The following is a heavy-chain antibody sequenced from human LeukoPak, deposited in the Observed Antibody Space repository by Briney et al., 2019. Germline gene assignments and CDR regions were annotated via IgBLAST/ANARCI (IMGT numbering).Heavy chain of an antibody. CDR1: GFTFDDYA. V-gene: IGHV3-43D*03. CDR2: ISWDGGST. CDR3: AKDALPLMAAAGYYYFYYMDV. Sequence: GGSLRLSCAASGFTFDDYAMHWVGQTPGKGLEWVSLISWDGGSTFYADSVKGRFTISRDNSKNSLYLQMNSLRAEDTALYYCAKDALPLMAAAGYYYFYYMDVWGKGTTVTVSS. D-gene: IGHD6-13*01. J-gene: IGHJ6*03.